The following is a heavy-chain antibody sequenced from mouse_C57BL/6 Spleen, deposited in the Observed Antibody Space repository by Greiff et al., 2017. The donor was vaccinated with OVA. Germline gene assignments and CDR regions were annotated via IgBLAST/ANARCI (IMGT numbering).Heavy chain of an antibody. Sequence: EVQLVESGPGMVKPSQSLSLTCTVTGYSITSGYDWHWIRHFPGNKLEWMGYISYSGSPNYNPSLKSRISITHDTSKNHFFLKLNSVTTEDTATYYCARADGSSYAMDYWGQGTSVTVSS. CDR2: ISYSGSP. V-gene: IGHV3-1*01. CDR1: GYSITSGYD. J-gene: IGHJ4*01. D-gene: IGHD2-3*01. CDR3: ARADGSSYAMDY.